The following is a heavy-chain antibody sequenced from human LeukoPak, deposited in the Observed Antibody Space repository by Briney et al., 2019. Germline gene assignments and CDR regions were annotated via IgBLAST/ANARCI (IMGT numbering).Heavy chain of an antibody. CDR3: TSRYYDYVWGSYRQDYFDY. Sequence: GASVKVSCKASGGTFSSYAISWVRQAPGQGLEWMGRIIAIFGTANYAQKFQGRVTITTDESTSTAYMELSSLRSEDTAVYYCTSRYYDYVWGSYRQDYFDYWGQGTLVTVSS. V-gene: IGHV1-69*05. J-gene: IGHJ4*02. D-gene: IGHD3-16*02. CDR1: GGTFSSYA. CDR2: IIAIFGTA.